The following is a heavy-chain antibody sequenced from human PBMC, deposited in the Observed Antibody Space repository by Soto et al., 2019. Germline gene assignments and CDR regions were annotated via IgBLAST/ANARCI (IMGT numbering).Heavy chain of an antibody. D-gene: IGHD6-13*01. CDR1: GDLFNNYA. V-gene: IGHV1-69*06. J-gene: IGHJ4*02. CDR3: AASSSVAAAGYFKF. CDR2: ISPLFSTT. Sequence: QVQLVQSGAEVKEPGSSVKVSCKATGDLFNNYAFNWVRQAPGQGLEWMGRISPLFSTTNYAQKFQGRGTIGADKLTTIVYLEVSNLESEDTAMYNCAASSSVAAAGYFKFWGQVTLVTVSP.